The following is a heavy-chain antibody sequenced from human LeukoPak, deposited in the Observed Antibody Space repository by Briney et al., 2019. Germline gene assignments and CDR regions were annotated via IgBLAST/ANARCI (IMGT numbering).Heavy chain of an antibody. CDR1: GYSFTNYW. J-gene: IGHJ4*02. Sequence: EESLKISCKGSGYSFTNYWIGWVRQMPGKGLEWLGIIYPGDSDTRYNPSFQGQVTISADKSINTAYLQWSSLKASDTAMYYCARRAYSSSWYFDYWGQGTPVTVSS. V-gene: IGHV5-51*01. CDR3: ARRAYSSSWYFDY. D-gene: IGHD6-13*01. CDR2: IYPGDSDT.